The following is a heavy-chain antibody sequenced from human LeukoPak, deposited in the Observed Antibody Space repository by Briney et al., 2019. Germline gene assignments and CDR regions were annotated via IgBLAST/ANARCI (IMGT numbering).Heavy chain of an antibody. J-gene: IGHJ3*02. D-gene: IGHD6-13*01. V-gene: IGHV3-48*03. CDR2: ISSSGSTI. CDR1: GFTFSSYE. Sequence: PGGSLRLSCAASGFTFSSYEMNWVRQAPGKGLEWVSYISSSGSTIYYADSVKGRFTISRDNAKNSLYLQMNSLRAEDTAVYYCARDTLPLVRFAFDIWGQGTMVTVSS. CDR3: ARDTLPLVRFAFDI.